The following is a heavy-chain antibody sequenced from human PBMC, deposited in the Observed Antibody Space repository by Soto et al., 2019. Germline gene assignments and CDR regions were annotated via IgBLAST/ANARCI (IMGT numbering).Heavy chain of an antibody. CDR2: INPNSGGT. J-gene: IGHJ6*02. Sequence: ASVKVSCKASGYTFTGYYIQWVRQAPGQGLELMGWINPNSGGTNYAQKFQGRVTMTRDTSISTAYMELSRLRSDDTAVYYCARDYYASRTIFGVVPHYGMDVWGQGTTVTVSS. D-gene: IGHD3-3*01. V-gene: IGHV1-2*02. CDR1: GYTFTGYY. CDR3: ARDYYASRTIFGVVPHYGMDV.